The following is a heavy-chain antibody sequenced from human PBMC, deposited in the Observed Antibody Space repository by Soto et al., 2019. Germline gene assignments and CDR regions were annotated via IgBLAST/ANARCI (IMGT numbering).Heavy chain of an antibody. D-gene: IGHD3-3*01. CDR1: GGSISSSSYY. CDR2: IYYSGST. CDR3: ASPNYDFWSGYFGAQLNGMDV. V-gene: IGHV4-39*01. Sequence: SETLSLTCTVSGGSISSSSYYWGWIRQPPGKGVEWIGSIYYSGSTYYNPSLKSRVTISVDTSKNQFSLKLSSVTAADTAVYYCASPNYDFWSGYFGAQLNGMDVWGQGTTVT. J-gene: IGHJ6*02.